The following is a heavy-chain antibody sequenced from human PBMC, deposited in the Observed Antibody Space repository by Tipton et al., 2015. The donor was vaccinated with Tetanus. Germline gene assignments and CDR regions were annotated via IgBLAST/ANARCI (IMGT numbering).Heavy chain of an antibody. V-gene: IGHV4-59*12. CDR1: GGSISGYF. Sequence: TLSLTCTASGGSISGYFWTWIRQPPGKGLECIGYVYYTGSTNHNPPFESRVTMSVDTSKNQISLKLSSVTAADTAVYYCARVYYGSGSYYFDYWGQGTLVTVSS. CDR3: ARVYYGSGSYYFDY. CDR2: VYYTGST. D-gene: IGHD3-10*01. J-gene: IGHJ4*02.